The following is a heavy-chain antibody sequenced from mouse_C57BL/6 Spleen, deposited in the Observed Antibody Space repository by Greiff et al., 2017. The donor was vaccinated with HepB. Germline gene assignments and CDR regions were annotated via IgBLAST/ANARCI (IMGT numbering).Heavy chain of an antibody. CDR1: GYTFTEYT. CDR3: ARVRGYEGYYEDAMDY. CDR2: FYPGSGSI. V-gene: IGHV1-62-2*01. J-gene: IGHJ4*01. D-gene: IGHD2-3*01. Sequence: QVQLQQSGAELVKPGASVKLSCKASGYTFTEYTIHWVKQRSGQGLEWFGWFYPGSGSIKYNEKFKDKSTLTVDKSSSTAYMQLSSLTSEDSAVYYCARVRGYEGYYEDAMDYWGQGTSVTVSS.